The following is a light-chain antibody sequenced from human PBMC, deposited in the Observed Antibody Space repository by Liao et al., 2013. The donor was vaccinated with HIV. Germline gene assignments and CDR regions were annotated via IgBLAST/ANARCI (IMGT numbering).Light chain of an antibody. CDR2: YDN. Sequence: SYELTQPPSVSVSPGQTASITCSGDKLGDKYACWYQQKPGQAPTLVIYYDNERPSGIPERFSGSNSGNTATLTFSRVEAGDEADYFCQVWDSSSDHYVFGTGTKVTVL. J-gene: IGLJ1*01. V-gene: IGLV3-1*01. CDR1: KLGDKY. CDR3: QVWDSSSDHYV.